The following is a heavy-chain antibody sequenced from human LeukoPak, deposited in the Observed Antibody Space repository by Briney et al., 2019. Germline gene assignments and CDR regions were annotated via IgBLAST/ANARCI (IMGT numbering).Heavy chain of an antibody. J-gene: IGHJ5*02. CDR2: ISAYNSNT. CDR1: GYTFTSYG. Sequence: ASVKVSCKASGYTFTSYGISWVRQAPGQGLEWMGWISAYNSNTNYAQKLQGRVTMTTDTSTSTAYMELRSLRSDDTAVYYCARAAPPARYCSGGSCYSGIWFDPWGQGTLVTVSS. V-gene: IGHV1-18*01. CDR3: ARAAPPARYCSGGSCYSGIWFDP. D-gene: IGHD2-15*01.